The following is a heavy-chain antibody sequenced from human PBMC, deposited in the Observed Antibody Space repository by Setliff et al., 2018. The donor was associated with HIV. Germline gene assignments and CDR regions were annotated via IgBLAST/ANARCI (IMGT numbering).Heavy chain of an antibody. V-gene: IGHV3-30*03. J-gene: IGHJ4*02. D-gene: IGHD5-12*01. Sequence: GVSLRLSCAASGFTFSWYGMDWVRQAPGKGLEWVAVISFDGSDKYYADSVKGRFTLSRDNSKNTLYLQMNSLRAEDTAVYYCAREFSGTRYRYFDSWGQGTLVTVSS. CDR2: ISFDGSDK. CDR3: AREFSGTRYRYFDS. CDR1: GFTFSWYG.